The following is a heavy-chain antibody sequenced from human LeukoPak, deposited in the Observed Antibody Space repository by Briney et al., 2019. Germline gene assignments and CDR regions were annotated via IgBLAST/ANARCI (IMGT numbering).Heavy chain of an antibody. Sequence: GALRPSCAASGITFSYYAKSLGRPAPGEGVESVSANSGSGGSTYYADSVKGRFTISRDNSKNTLYLQMNSLRAEDTAVYYCAKSSPLDDYWGQGTLVTV. CDR1: GITFSYYA. D-gene: IGHD6-6*01. CDR2: NSGSGGST. CDR3: AKSSPLDDY. J-gene: IGHJ4*02. V-gene: IGHV3-23*01.